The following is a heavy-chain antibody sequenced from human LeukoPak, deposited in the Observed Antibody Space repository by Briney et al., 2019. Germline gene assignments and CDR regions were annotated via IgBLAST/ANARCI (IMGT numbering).Heavy chain of an antibody. CDR3: ARRAGAYSHPYDY. V-gene: IGHV3-48*01. CDR2: ISTRGNST. J-gene: IGHJ4*02. D-gene: IGHD4/OR15-4a*01. CDR1: GFIFSSYD. Sequence: AGGSLRLSCAVSGFIFSSYDMNWVRQAPGKGLEWVSFISTRGNSTYYADSVKGRFTISRDNSKNTLYLQMNSLRADDTAVYYCARRAGAYSHPYDYWGQGTLVTVSS.